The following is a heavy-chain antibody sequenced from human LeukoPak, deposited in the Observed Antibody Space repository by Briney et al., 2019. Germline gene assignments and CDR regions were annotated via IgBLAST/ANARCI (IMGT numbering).Heavy chain of an antibody. J-gene: IGHJ5*02. CDR1: GFTVSSNY. V-gene: IGHV3-53*01. Sequence: PGGSLRLSCAASGFTVSSNYMSWVRQAPGKGLEWVSVIYSGGSTYYADSVKGRFTISRDNSKNTLYLQMNSLRAEDTAVYYCARDRTTDIVASGLDPWGQGTLVTVSS. CDR2: IYSGGST. D-gene: IGHD2-15*01. CDR3: ARDRTTDIVASGLDP.